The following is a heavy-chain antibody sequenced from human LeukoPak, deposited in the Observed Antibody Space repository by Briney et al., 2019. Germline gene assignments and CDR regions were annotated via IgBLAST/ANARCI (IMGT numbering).Heavy chain of an antibody. CDR2: INTVATYI. J-gene: IGHJ4*02. V-gene: IGHV3-21*01. D-gene: IGHD4-17*01. Sequence: PGGSLRQISAASGFTFTSFSLNCVRQAPGKGLEWVSSINTVATYIYYADSVRGRFTISRDNAKNSVYLQMDSLRAEDTGVYYCARLRRNGDSGSFYYYYDSCGQGTLVTVSS. CDR1: GFTFTSFS. CDR3: ARLRRNGDSGSFYYYYDS.